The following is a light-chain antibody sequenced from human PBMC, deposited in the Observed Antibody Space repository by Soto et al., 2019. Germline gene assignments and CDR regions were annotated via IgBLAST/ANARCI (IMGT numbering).Light chain of an antibody. CDR1: SSDVESYNL. CDR2: DVS. V-gene: IGLV2-11*01. Sequence: QSALTQPASVSGSPGQSITISCTGTSSDVESYNLVSWYQQHPGKAPKVMIYDVSKRPSGVPDRFSGSKSGNTASLTLSGLQAEDEADFYCCSYAGSYTFYVFGTGTKLTVL. CDR3: CSYAGSYTFYV. J-gene: IGLJ1*01.